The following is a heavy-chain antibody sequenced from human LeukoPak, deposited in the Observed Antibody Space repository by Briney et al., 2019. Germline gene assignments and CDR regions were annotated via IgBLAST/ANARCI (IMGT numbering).Heavy chain of an antibody. CDR3: AELGITMIGGV. CDR2: ITRSSHYI. V-gene: IGHV3-21*01. CDR1: GFTFSSYR. D-gene: IGHD3-10*02. Sequence: GGSLRFSCAAPGFTFSSYRMTWVRQAPGKGLEWVSCITRSSHYIYYADSVKGRFTISRDNAKNSLYLQMNSLRAEDTAVYYCAELGITMIGGVWGKGTTVTISS. J-gene: IGHJ6*04.